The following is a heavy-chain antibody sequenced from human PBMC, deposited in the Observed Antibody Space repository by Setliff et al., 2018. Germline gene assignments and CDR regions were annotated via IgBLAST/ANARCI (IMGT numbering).Heavy chain of an antibody. CDR1: GYTFSNYG. V-gene: IGHV1-18*01. CDR2: ISAYTGNT. Sequence: ASVKVSCKASGYTFSNYGITWVRQAPGQGLEWMGWISAYTGNTKFAQKFQGRVTMTTDTSTSTAYLGLRSLTSDDTAVYYCSKLVRYCTTTACQGASGAEFWGQGTLVTSPQ. D-gene: IGHD2-8*01. J-gene: IGHJ4*02. CDR3: SKLVRYCTTTACQGASGAEF.